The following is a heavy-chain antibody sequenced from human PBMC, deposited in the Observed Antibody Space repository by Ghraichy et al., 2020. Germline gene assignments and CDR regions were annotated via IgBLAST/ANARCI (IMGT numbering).Heavy chain of an antibody. J-gene: IGHJ4*02. CDR3: AKNAGLLEY. CDR1: GFTFSSYA. CDR2: ITYNGGST. V-gene: IGHV3-23*01. Sequence: GGSLRLSCAASGFTFSSYAMTWVRQAPGKGLEWVSTITYNGGSTYYADSVEGRFTLSRDNSDNTLYLQMNSLRAEDTALYYCAKNAGLLEYWGQGTLVTVSS. D-gene: IGHD2-21*01.